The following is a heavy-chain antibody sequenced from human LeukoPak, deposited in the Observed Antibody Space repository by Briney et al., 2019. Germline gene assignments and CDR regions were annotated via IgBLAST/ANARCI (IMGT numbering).Heavy chain of an antibody. J-gene: IGHJ5*02. CDR1: GYTFTSYG. CDR3: ARNTPAYYDLWSGYYTDYNWFDP. Sequence: ASVTVSCTASGYTFTSYGISWVRQAPGQGLEWMGWISAYNGNTNYAQKLQGRVTMTTDTSTSTAYMELRSLRSDDTAVYYCARNTPAYYDLWSGYYTDYNWFDPWGQGTLVTVSS. CDR2: ISAYNGNT. D-gene: IGHD3-3*01. V-gene: IGHV1-18*01.